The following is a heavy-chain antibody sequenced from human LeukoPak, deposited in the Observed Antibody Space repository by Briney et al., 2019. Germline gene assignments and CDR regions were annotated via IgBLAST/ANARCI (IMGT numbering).Heavy chain of an antibody. V-gene: IGHV4-59*12. CDR2: IHDSGST. CDR1: GGTISRYY. CDR3: AREADIVVVPAAIYHAFDI. Sequence: ASETLSLTCTVSGGTISRYYWNWIRQPPGKGLEWIGYIHDSGSTKYNPSLKSRVAISVDTSKNPFSLKLSYVTAADTAVYYCAREADIVVVPAAIYHAFDIWGQGTMVTVSS. D-gene: IGHD2-2*02. J-gene: IGHJ3*02.